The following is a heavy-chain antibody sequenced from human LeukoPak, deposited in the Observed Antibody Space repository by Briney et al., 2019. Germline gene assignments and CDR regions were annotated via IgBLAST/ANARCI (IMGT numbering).Heavy chain of an antibody. D-gene: IGHD3-22*01. V-gene: IGHV1-2*02. CDR1: GYTFTSYG. CDR2: INPNSGGT. J-gene: IGHJ4*02. Sequence: GASVKVSCKASGYTFTSYGISWVRQAPGQGLEWMGWINPNSGGTNYAQKFQGRVTMTRDTSISTAYMELSRLRSDDTAVYYCARDSGYYYDSSGYYRKGPFDYWGQGTLVTVSS. CDR3: ARDSGYYYDSSGYYRKGPFDY.